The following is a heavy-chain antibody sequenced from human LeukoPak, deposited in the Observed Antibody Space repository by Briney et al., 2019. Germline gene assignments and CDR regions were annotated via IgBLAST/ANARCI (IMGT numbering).Heavy chain of an antibody. D-gene: IGHD3-10*01. V-gene: IGHV1-2*02. CDR2: IDPNSGGT. Sequence: GASVKVSCGASGYAFTAHYIHWVRQAPGQGLEWMGWIDPNSGGTNYAQKFLGSVTMTGDTSINTAFMELSRLRSDDTAIYYCVRGRGTTMVRGVITNYFDLWGRGSLVTVSS. CDR1: GYAFTAHY. CDR3: VRGRGTTMVRGVITNYFDL. J-gene: IGHJ2*01.